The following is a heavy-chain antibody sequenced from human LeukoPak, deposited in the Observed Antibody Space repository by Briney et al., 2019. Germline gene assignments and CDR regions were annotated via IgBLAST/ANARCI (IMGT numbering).Heavy chain of an antibody. CDR1: GGSISGYY. D-gene: IGHD3-3*01. V-gene: IGHV4-4*07. Sequence: PSETPSLTCTVSGGSISGYYWSWIRQPAGRGLEWIGRIYSSGNTNYNPSLRSRITMSVESSKKKFSLKLNSVTAADTAVYYCARGEWWFDPWGQGTLVTVSS. CDR3: ARGEWWFDP. CDR2: IYSSGNT. J-gene: IGHJ5*02.